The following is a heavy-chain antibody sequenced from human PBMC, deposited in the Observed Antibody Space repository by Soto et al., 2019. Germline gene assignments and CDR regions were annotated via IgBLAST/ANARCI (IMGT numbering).Heavy chain of an antibody. J-gene: IGHJ3*02. D-gene: IGHD2-15*01. V-gene: IGHV3-64*01. CDR2: ITNNGVRT. CDR1: GFTFSNYV. CDR3: ARVAGGSCSGGRCFKAVDI. Sequence: GGSLRLSCAASGFTFSNYVMFWVRQAPGKGLEHVSAITNNGVRTYYANSVRGSITISRDNSKNTLYLQMGSLRAEDMAVYYCARVAGGSCSGGRCFKAVDIWGQGKMVTVSS.